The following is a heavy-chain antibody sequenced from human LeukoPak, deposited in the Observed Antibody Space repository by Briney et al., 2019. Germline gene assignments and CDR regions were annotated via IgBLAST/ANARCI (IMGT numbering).Heavy chain of an antibody. Sequence: SETVSYKVSGYTLTQLSMHGVRQAPRKGLEWMGGFDPEDGETIYAQKCQGRVTMTEDTSTDTAYMELSRLRSEDAAVYYCATAVVVGDAFDIWGQGAMVTVSS. CDR2: FDPEDGET. CDR3: ATAVVVGDAFDI. D-gene: IGHD1-26*01. J-gene: IGHJ3*02. CDR1: GYTLTQLS. V-gene: IGHV1-24*01.